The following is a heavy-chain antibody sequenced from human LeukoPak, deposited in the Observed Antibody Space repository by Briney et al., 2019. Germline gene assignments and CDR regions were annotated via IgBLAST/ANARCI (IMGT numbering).Heavy chain of an antibody. Sequence: GGSLRLSCAASGFTFSSYAMSWVRQAPGKGLEWVSYISTTGTTMYYADSVKGRFTISRDNAKNTLYLQMNSLRAEDTAVYYCAKGGWLQLRGWFDPWGQGTLVTVSS. CDR3: AKGGWLQLRGWFDP. J-gene: IGHJ5*02. CDR2: ISTTGTTM. CDR1: GFTFSSYA. D-gene: IGHD5-24*01. V-gene: IGHV3-48*04.